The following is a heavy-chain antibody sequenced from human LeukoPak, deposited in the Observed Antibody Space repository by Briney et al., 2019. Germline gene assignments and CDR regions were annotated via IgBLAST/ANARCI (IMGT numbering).Heavy chain of an antibody. V-gene: IGHV3-15*01. Sequence: GGSLRLSCAASGFTFSSAWMSWVRQAPGKGLEWVGRIKSKTDGGTTDYAAPVKGRFTISRDDSKNTLYLQMNSLKTEDTAVYYCTTDRVDWLPAIDYYYYGMDVWGKGTTVTVSS. CDR2: IKSKTDGGTT. CDR3: TTDRVDWLPAIDYYYYGMDV. D-gene: IGHD3-9*01. J-gene: IGHJ6*04. CDR1: GFTFSSAW.